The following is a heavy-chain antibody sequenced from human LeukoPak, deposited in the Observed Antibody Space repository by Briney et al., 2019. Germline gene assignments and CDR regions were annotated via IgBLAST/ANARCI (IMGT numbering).Heavy chain of an antibody. CDR3: ARDLSCSGGSCYYTFDI. D-gene: IGHD2-15*01. V-gene: IGHV1-2*06. Sequence: ASVKVSCKASGYTFTGYYMHWVRQAPGQGLEWMGRINPNSGGTNYAQKFQGRVTMTRDTSISTAYMELSRLRSDDTAVYYCARDLSCSGGSCYYTFDIWGQGTMVTVSS. J-gene: IGHJ3*02. CDR1: GYTFTGYY. CDR2: INPNSGGT.